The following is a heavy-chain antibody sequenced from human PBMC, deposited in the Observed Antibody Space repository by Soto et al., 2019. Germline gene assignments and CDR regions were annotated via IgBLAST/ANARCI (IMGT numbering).Heavy chain of an antibody. CDR3: AHKPKDYDSSGFGY. V-gene: IGHV2-5*02. D-gene: IGHD3-22*01. CDR2: IYWDEDK. CDR1: GFSLITNGVG. Sequence: QITLKESGPTLVKPTQNLTLTCTLSGFSLITNGVGVGWIRQPPGKALEWLALIYWDEDKRYSTSLKRRLTITRDTSKNQVVLTMTNMDPVDTATYYCAHKPKDYDSSGFGYWGQGTLVTFSS. J-gene: IGHJ4*02.